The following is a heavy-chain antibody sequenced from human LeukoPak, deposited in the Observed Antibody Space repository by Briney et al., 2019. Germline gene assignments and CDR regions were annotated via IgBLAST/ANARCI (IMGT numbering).Heavy chain of an antibody. CDR3: VGAIVGATFAVDAFDI. CDR1: GFTFSVSA. J-gene: IGHJ3*02. V-gene: IGHV3-73*01. CDR2: IRSKANSYAT. Sequence: PGGSLRLSCAASGFTFSVSAVLGVRQASGKGREWVGRIRSKANSYATVYTASVKGRFTSYRDDSKNTAYLQMNSLKTEDTAVYYCVGAIVGATFAVDAFDIWGQGTMVTVSS. D-gene: IGHD1-26*01.